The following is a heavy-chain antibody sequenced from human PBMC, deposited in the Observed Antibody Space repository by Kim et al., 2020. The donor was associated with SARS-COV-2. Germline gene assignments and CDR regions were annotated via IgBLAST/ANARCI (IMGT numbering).Heavy chain of an antibody. Sequence: GGSLRLSCVASGFTFSSFDMNWVRQAPGKGLEWIAYISGRGSNIHYADSVKGRFTVSRDNSKNSVFLQMNSLRSDDTAVFYCAREGQPDYYYGADVWGQGPTVTVSS. J-gene: IGHJ6*02. CDR1: GFTFSSFD. D-gene: IGHD1-1*01. V-gene: IGHV3-48*03. CDR3: AREGQPDYYYGADV. CDR2: ISGRGSNI.